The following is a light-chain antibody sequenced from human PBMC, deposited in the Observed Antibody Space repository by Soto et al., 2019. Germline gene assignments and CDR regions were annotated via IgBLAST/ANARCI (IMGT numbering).Light chain of an antibody. Sequence: EIVMTQSPATLSLSPGERAALSCRASQGISSEFAWYQQKPGQPPRLLIYGASTRATGVPARFTGSGSGSDFTLTISRLQSEDFAVYYCQQCHNWPLTFGQGTRLEI. J-gene: IGKJ2*01. CDR2: GAS. V-gene: IGKV3-15*01. CDR1: QGISSE. CDR3: QQCHNWPLT.